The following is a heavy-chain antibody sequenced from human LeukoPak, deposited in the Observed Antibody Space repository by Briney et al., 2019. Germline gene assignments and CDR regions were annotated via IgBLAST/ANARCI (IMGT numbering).Heavy chain of an antibody. J-gene: IGHJ1*01. Sequence: GGSLRLSCAGSGFTFSSYWMSWVRQAPGKGLEWVANIKQDGSEKYYVDSVKGRFTISRDNAKNSLYLQMNSLRAEDTAVYYCARHPSGRGYCSSTSCYGGRLWVRYFQHWGQGTLVTVSS. CDR3: ARHPSGRGYCSSTSCYGGRLWVRYFQH. D-gene: IGHD2-2*01. CDR1: GFTFSSYW. CDR2: IKQDGSEK. V-gene: IGHV3-7*03.